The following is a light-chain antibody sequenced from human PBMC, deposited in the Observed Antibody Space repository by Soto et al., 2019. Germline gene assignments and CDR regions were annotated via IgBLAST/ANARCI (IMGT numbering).Light chain of an antibody. V-gene: IGKV3-15*01. CDR2: VAS. J-gene: IGKJ4*01. CDR1: HSVSSN. CDR3: QQYNVWPLT. Sequence: EIVMTQAPATLSVSPGERATLSCRAIHSVSSNLAWYQQKPGQTPKLLIYVASTRATGIPARFSGSGSGTEFTLTISSLQSEDFAVYYCQQYNVWPLTFGGGTKVEFK.